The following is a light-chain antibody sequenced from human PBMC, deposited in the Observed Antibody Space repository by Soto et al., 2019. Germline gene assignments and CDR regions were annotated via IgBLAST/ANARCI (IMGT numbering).Light chain of an antibody. Sequence: QSALTQPASVSGSPGQSITISCTGTSSDVGGYNHVSWYQQHPGKAPKLMIYDVSKRPSGVSNRFSGSKSGNTASLTISGLQAEIEANFSFSSDTSTSIPLYVFATGTKLT. CDR1: SSDVGGYNH. CDR2: DVS. V-gene: IGLV2-14*01. J-gene: IGLJ1*01. CDR3: SSDTSTSIPLYV.